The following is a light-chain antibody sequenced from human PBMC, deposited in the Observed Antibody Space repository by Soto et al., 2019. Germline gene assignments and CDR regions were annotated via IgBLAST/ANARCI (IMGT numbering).Light chain of an antibody. CDR1: GNDVGGYTF. Sequence: QSVLTQPASVSGSPGQSTSISCTGTGNDVGGYTFVSWYQQHPDKVPKLVIFDVNRRPSGVSDRFSGSKSVNAASLTISGLQAEDEADYYCCSYTATTTYVFGTGTKVTVL. J-gene: IGLJ1*01. V-gene: IGLV2-14*03. CDR2: DVN. CDR3: CSYTATTTYV.